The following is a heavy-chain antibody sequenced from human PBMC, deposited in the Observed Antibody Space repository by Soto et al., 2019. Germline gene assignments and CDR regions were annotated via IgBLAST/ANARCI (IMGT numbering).Heavy chain of an antibody. V-gene: IGHV1-2*04. CDR2: INPNSGGT. CDR3: ARGAGGISGLMVYAILDY. D-gene: IGHD2-8*01. CDR1: GYTFTGYY. J-gene: IGHJ4*02. Sequence: ASVKVSCKASGYTFTGYYMHWVRQAPGQGLEWMGWINPNSGGTNYAQKFQGWVTMTRDTSISTAYMELSRLRSDDTAVYYCARGAGGISGLMVYAILDYWGQGTLVTVSS.